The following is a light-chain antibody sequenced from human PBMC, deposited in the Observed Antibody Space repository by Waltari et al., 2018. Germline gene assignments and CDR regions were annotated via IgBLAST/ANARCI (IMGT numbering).Light chain of an antibody. J-gene: IGLJ3*02. CDR1: SSDVGAFNF. V-gene: IGLV2-8*01. Sequence: QSALTQPPSASGSPGQSVTISCTGTSSDVGAFNFVSWYQQHPGKAPTLLIYEVSKRRSGVSDRCAGSKSANTATRTVSGLQAEDEADYYCNAHAGSKWVFGGGTKVAVL. CDR3: NAHAGSKWV. CDR2: EVS.